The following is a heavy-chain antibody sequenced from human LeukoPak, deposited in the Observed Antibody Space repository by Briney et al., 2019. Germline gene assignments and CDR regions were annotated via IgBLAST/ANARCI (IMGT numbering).Heavy chain of an antibody. V-gene: IGHV4-34*01. J-gene: IGHJ4*02. CDR3: ASGIAARPLGY. D-gene: IGHD6-6*01. CDR2: INHSGST. CDR1: GFTFSSYW. Sequence: GSLRLSCAASGFTFSSYWMSWVRQAPGKGLEWIGEINHSGSTNYNPSLKSRVTISVDTSKNQFSLKLSSVTAADTAVYYCASGIAARPLGYWGQGTLVTVSS.